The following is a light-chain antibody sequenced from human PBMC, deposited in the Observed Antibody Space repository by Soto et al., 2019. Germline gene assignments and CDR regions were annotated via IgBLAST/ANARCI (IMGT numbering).Light chain of an antibody. J-gene: IGLJ1*01. CDR3: SSYTRTSTLYV. Sequence: QSALTQPASVSGSPGQSITISCTGTSSDIGGYNYVSWYQQLPGKVPKLIIYDVSNRPSGVSDRFSGSKSGNAVSLTISGLQAEDEADYYCSSYTRTSTLYVFGTGTKVTVL. CDR2: DVS. V-gene: IGLV2-14*03. CDR1: SSDIGGYNY.